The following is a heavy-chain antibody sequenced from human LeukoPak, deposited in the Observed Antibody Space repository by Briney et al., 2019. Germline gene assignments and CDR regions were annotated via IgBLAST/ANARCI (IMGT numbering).Heavy chain of an antibody. CDR2: ISSSSSYT. V-gene: IGHV3-11*06. D-gene: IGHD4-17*01. CDR3: ASHGEGVSYYNDMDV. Sequence: GGSLRLSCAASGFTFSDYYMSWIRQAPGKGLEWVSYISSSSSYTNYADSVKGRFTISRDNAKNSLYLQMNSLRAEDTAVYYCASHGEGVSYYNDMDVWGQGATVTVSS. J-gene: IGHJ6*02. CDR1: GFTFSDYY.